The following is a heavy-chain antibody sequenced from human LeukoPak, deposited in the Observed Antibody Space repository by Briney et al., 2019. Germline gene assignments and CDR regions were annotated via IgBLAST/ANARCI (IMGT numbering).Heavy chain of an antibody. CDR3: ARLAAAGIYYFDY. D-gene: IGHD6-13*01. CDR1: GYTFTDDY. J-gene: IGHJ4*02. CDR2: INPNSADT. Sequence: ASVKVSCKASGYTFTDDYIHWVRQAPGQGLEWMGWINPNSADTHYPQKFQGRVTLTSDTSISTAYMELSRLSPDDTAMYYCARLAAAGIYYFDYWGQGTLVTVSS. V-gene: IGHV1-2*02.